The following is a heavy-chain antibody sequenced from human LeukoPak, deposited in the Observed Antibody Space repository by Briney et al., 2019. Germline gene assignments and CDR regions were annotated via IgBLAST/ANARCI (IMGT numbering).Heavy chain of an antibody. V-gene: IGHV3-74*01. CDR1: GFTFSSYW. J-gene: IGHJ4*02. CDR2: ISSDGSST. D-gene: IGHD3-10*01. CDR3: ARASRAPYYSDSGLWFYFDY. Sequence: GGSLRLSCAASGFTFSSYWMHWVRQAPGRGLEWISRISSDGSSTSYADSVKGRFTISRDNAKNTLYLQMNSLRDEDTAVYYCARASRAPYYSDSGLWFYFDYWGQGTLVTVSS.